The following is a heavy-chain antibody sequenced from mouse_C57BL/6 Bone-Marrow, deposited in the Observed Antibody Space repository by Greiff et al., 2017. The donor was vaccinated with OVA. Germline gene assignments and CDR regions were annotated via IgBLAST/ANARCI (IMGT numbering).Heavy chain of an antibody. CDR2: IDPENGDT. CDR3: TTSDDGYYRFAY. V-gene: IGHV14-4*01. Sequence: VQLKESGAELVRPGASVKLSCTASGFNIKDDYMHWVKQRPEQGLEWIGWIDPENGDTEYASKFQGKATITADTSSNTAYLQLSSLTSEDTAVYYCTTSDDGYYRFAYWGQGTLVTVSA. D-gene: IGHD2-3*01. CDR1: GFNIKDDY. J-gene: IGHJ3*01.